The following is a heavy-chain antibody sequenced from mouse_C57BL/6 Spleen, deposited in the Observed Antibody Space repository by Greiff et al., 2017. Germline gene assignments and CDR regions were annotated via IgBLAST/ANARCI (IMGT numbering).Heavy chain of an antibody. V-gene: IGHV1-82*01. CDR2: FYPGDGDT. D-gene: IGHD1-1*01. Sequence: VQLVESGPELVTPGASVKISCKASGYAFSSSWMNWVKQRPGKGLERIGRFYPGDGDTNYNGKFKGKATLTADKSSSTAYMQLSSLTSDDSAVYCYARGEDYYGSSYDWYFDVWGTGTTVTVSS. CDR3: ARGEDYYGSSYDWYFDV. CDR1: GYAFSSSW. J-gene: IGHJ1*03.